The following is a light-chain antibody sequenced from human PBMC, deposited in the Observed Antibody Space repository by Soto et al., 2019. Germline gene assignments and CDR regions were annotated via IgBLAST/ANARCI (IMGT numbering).Light chain of an antibody. V-gene: IGLV2-14*01. J-gene: IGLJ2*01. CDR1: SSDVGDYNY. CDR2: EVS. Sequence: QSALTQPASVSGSPGQSITISCTGTSSDVGDYNYVSWYQQHPGKAPKLMIYEVSNRPSGVSNRFSGSKSGNTASLTISGLQAEDEADYYCSSYTYSSVLFGGGTKLTVL. CDR3: SSYTYSSVL.